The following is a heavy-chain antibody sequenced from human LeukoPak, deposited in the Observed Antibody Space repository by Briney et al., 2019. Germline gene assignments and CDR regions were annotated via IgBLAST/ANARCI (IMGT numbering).Heavy chain of an antibody. CDR3: ARVDVGYYYYGMDV. J-gene: IGHJ6*02. Sequence: HPGGSLRLSCAASGFTFSSYWMHLVRQAPGKGLVWVSRINSDGSSTSYADSVKGRFTISRDNAKNTLYLQMNSLRAEDTAVYYCARVDVGYYYYGMDVWGQGTTVTVSS. V-gene: IGHV3-74*01. D-gene: IGHD1-26*01. CDR1: GFTFSSYW. CDR2: INSDGSST.